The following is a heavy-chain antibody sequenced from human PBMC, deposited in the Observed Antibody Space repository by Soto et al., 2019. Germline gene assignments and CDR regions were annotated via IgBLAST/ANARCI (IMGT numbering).Heavy chain of an antibody. D-gene: IGHD1-26*01. J-gene: IGHJ6*02. Sequence: QVQLVESGGGVVQPGRSLRLSCAASGFTFSSYAMHWVRQAPGKGLEWVAVISYDGSNKYYADSVKGRFTISRENSKKTLYLQMNSLRAEDTAVYYCARAMGGLYYYYYGMDVWCQGTTVTVSS. CDR1: GFTFSSYA. V-gene: IGHV3-30-3*01. CDR2: ISYDGSNK. CDR3: ARAMGGLYYYYYGMDV.